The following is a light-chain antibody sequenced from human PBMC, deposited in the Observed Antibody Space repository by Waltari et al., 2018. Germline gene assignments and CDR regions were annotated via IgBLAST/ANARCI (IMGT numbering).Light chain of an antibody. Sequence: QSVLTQTPSVSEAPRQRVTISCSGSRSNIGNNAVNWYQQVPGKAPKLLVFADDLRPRGVSDRFSGSKSGTSASLAISGLRSEDEGVYFCAAWDDSLKGVLFGGGTKLTVL. CDR2: ADD. CDR1: RSNIGNNA. CDR3: AAWDDSLKGVL. J-gene: IGLJ2*01. V-gene: IGLV1-36*01.